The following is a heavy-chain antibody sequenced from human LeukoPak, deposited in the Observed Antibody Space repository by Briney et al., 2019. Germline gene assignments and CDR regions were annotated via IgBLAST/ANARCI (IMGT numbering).Heavy chain of an antibody. V-gene: IGHV3-23*01. J-gene: IGHJ4*02. CDR1: GFTFSSYG. CDR3: ARQQLGALDY. Sequence: GGSLRLSCAASGFTFSSYGMNWVRQAPGKGLEWVSAISGSGGSTYYADSVKGRFTISRDNSKNTLYLQMNSLRAEDTAVYYCARQQLGALDYWGQGTLVTVSS. D-gene: IGHD6-6*01. CDR2: ISGSGGST.